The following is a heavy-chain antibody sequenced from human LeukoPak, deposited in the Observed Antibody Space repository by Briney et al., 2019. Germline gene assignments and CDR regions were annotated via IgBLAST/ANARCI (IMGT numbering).Heavy chain of an antibody. V-gene: IGHV1-2*02. CDR3: ARGLGGELPPFDY. D-gene: IGHD1-26*01. J-gene: IGHJ4*02. Sequence: ASVKVSCKASGYSFTGYYMHWARQAPGQGLEWMSWINPTTGGTNYAQKFQGRVTMTRDTSISTAYLELSRLTFHDTAVYYCARGLGGELPPFDYWGQGTLVTVSS. CDR2: INPTTGGT. CDR1: GYSFTGYY.